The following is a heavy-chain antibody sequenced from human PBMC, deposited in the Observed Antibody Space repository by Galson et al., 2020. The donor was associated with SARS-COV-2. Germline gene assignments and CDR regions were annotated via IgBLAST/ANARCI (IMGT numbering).Heavy chain of an antibody. V-gene: IGHV4-59*08. CDR1: GGSISTYY. CDR2: INYSWTT. D-gene: IGHD3-22*01. J-gene: IGHJ4*02. CDR3: SRQGYYESGGDIDYYVDY. Sequence: SETLSLTCTVSGGSISTYYWNWIRQSPGQGLEWNAYINYSWTTHSNSSLKSRVSISVDTSETQFSLRMSFVTAADTAVYYCSRQGYYESGGDIDYYVDYGGQGTLVTVSS.